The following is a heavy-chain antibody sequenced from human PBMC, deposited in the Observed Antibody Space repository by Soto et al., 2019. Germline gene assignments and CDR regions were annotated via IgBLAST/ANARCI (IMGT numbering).Heavy chain of an antibody. Sequence: HPGGSLRLSCAASGVTSGDLGMSWVRQCPGRGLEWVSTISRDGANRHYADSVNGRFTISRDNSRNTVDLHMARLRAEDTARYHCVSWFSAHFDYWGQGIVVTVSS. D-gene: IGHD3-10*01. V-gene: IGHV3-23*01. CDR2: ISRDGANR. J-gene: IGHJ4*02. CDR3: VSWFSAHFDY. CDR1: GVTSGDLG.